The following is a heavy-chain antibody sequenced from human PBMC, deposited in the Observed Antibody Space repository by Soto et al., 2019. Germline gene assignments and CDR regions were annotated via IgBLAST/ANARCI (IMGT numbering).Heavy chain of an antibody. Sequence: QLQLQESGSGLVKPSQTLSLTCAVSGGSISSGGYSWSWLRQPPGKGLEWSGYIYHSGSTYYNPPLKSRVTISVDRSKNQFSLKLSSVTAADSAVYYCAGVRGPYCGGECYPPTPNWFDPWGQGTLVTVSS. CDR2: IYHSGST. J-gene: IGHJ5*02. CDR1: GGSISSGGYS. V-gene: IGHV4-30-2*01. CDR3: AGVRGPYCGGECYPPTPNWFDP. D-gene: IGHD2-21*01.